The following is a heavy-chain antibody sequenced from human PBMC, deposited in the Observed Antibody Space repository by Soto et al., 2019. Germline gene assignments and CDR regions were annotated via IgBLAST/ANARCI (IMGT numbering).Heavy chain of an antibody. Sequence: ASVKVSFKASGFTFTSSAVQWVRQARGQRLEWIGWIVVGSGNTNYAQKFQERVTITRDMSTSTAYMELSSLRSEDTAVYYCAASPYVLRFLEWSPEFDPWGQGTLVTVSS. J-gene: IGHJ5*02. CDR1: GFTFTSSA. D-gene: IGHD3-3*01. CDR3: AASPYVLRFLEWSPEFDP. CDR2: IVVGSGNT. V-gene: IGHV1-58*01.